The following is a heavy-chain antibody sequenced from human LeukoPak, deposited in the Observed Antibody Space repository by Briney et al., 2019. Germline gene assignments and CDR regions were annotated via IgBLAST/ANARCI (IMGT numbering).Heavy chain of an antibody. CDR3: AKGEYSSSLYYYYGMDV. D-gene: IGHD6-13*01. CDR2: ISGSGGST. V-gene: IGHV3-23*01. CDR1: GFTFSSYA. J-gene: IGHJ6*02. Sequence: GGFLRLSCAASGFTFSSYAMSWVRQAPGKGLEWVSAISGSGGSTYYADSVKGRFTISRDNSKNTLYLQMNSLRAEDTAVYYCAKGEYSSSLYYYYGMDVWGQGTTVTVSS.